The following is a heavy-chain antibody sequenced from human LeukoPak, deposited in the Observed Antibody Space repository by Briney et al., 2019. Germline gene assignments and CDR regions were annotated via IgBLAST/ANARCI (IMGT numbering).Heavy chain of an antibody. J-gene: IGHJ4*02. Sequence: GGSLRLSCGASGFTFSDYGMNWLRQAPGKGLEWVAAMSYDGINKHYADSVMGRFTISRDNSKNTLYLQMNSLRPEDTALYYCARNQGDPGIAAAGFFDYWGQGTLVTVSS. CDR3: ARNQGDPGIAAAGFFDY. CDR2: MSYDGINK. V-gene: IGHV3-30*03. D-gene: IGHD6-13*01. CDR1: GFTFSDYG.